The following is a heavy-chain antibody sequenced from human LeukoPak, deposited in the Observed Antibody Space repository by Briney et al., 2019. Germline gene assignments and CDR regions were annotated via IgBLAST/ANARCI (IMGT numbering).Heavy chain of an antibody. CDR2: IYSGGST. CDR3: ARGDWGVVATIGQFDY. V-gene: IGHV3-53*01. CDR1: GFTVSSNY. D-gene: IGHD5-12*01. Sequence: GGSLRLSCAASGFTVSSNYMSWVRQAPGKGLEWVSVIYSGGSTCYADSVKGRFTISRDNSKNTLYLQMNSLRAEDTAVYYCARGDWGVVATIGQFDYWGQGTLVTVSS. J-gene: IGHJ4*02.